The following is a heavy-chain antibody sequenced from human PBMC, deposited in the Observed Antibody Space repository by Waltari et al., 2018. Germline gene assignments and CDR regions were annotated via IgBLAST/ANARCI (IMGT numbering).Heavy chain of an antibody. Sequence: QVQLVESGGGVVQPGRSLRLSCAASGFTFSSYGMPWSRPAQGKGLEWVAVISYDGSNKYYADSVKGRFTISRDNSKNTLYLQMNSLRAEDTAVYYCAKQKYCSGGSCYSAPDYWGQGTLVTVSS. V-gene: IGHV3-30*18. J-gene: IGHJ4*02. D-gene: IGHD2-15*01. CDR1: GFTFSSYG. CDR2: ISYDGSNK. CDR3: AKQKYCSGGSCYSAPDY.